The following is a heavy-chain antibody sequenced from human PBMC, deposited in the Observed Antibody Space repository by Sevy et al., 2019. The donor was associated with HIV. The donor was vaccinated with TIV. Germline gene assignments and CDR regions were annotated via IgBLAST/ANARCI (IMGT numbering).Heavy chain of an antibody. D-gene: IGHD1-26*01. J-gene: IGHJ5*02. CDR1: GYTFSSYG. V-gene: IGHV1-18*01. Sequence: ASVKVSCKASGYTFSSYGISWVRQAPGQGLEWMGWIGAYNGNIKYSQKFQGRVTMTTDTFTSTVYMELRSLRSVDTAVYYCARCLGGLRPWEYNWFDPWGQGTLVTVSS. CDR3: ARCLGGLRPWEYNWFDP. CDR2: IGAYNGNI.